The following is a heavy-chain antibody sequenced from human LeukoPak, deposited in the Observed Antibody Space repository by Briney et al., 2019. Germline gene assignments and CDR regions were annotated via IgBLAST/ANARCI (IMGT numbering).Heavy chain of an antibody. CDR1: GGSISSYY. V-gene: IGHV4-4*07. CDR3: ARDRGTWNDDGFDY. J-gene: IGHJ4*02. CDR2: IYISGST. Sequence: SETLSLTCTVSGGSISSYYWSWIRQPAGKGLEWIGRIYISGSTNYNPSLKSRVTMSVDTSKNQFSLKLSTVTAADTAVYYCARDRGTWNDDGFDYWGQGTLVTVSS. D-gene: IGHD1-1*01.